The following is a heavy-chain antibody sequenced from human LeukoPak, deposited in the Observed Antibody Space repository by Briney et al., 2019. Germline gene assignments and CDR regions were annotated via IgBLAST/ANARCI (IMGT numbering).Heavy chain of an antibody. D-gene: IGHD3-16*01. CDR1: RFTVSSNY. Sequence: GGSLRLSCAASRFTVSSNYMSWVRQAPGKGLGWVSVIYSCCSTYYVDAVKVRFTISRDNSKNTLYLQMNSLRAEDTVVYYCGIGGVSRYDAFDIWGQETMVTVSS. V-gene: IGHV3-66*02. CDR2: IYSCCST. J-gene: IGHJ3*02. CDR3: GIGGVSRYDAFDI.